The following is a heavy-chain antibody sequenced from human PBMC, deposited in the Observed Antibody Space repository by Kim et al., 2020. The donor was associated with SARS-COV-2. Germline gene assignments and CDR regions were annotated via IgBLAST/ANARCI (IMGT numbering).Heavy chain of an antibody. CDR2: IDGSDGTT. V-gene: IGHV3-23*01. D-gene: IGHD1-26*01. CDR1: GFTFTGYA. Sequence: GGSLRLSCTTSGFTFTGYAMSWVRQAPGKGLEWVSSIDGSDGTTYFVDSVKGRFTISRDNSKNTLYLQMSTLRADDTAVYYCGKGGWESIWGHWGQGSLVTVAS. CDR3: GKGGWESIWGH. J-gene: IGHJ4*02.